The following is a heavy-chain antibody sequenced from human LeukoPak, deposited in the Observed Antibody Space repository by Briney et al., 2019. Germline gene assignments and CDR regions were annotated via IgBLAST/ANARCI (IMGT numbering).Heavy chain of an antibody. CDR3: ARDLIRIDSSGWLYYYYYGMDV. D-gene: IGHD6-19*01. CDR2: ISAYNGNT. Sequence: ASVKVSCKASGYTFTSYGISWVRQAPGQGLEWMGWISAYNGNTNYAQKLQGRVTMTTDTSTSTAYMELSSLRSEDTAVYYCARDLIRIDSSGWLYYYYYGMDVWGQGTTVTVSS. J-gene: IGHJ6*02. CDR1: GYTFTSYG. V-gene: IGHV1-18*01.